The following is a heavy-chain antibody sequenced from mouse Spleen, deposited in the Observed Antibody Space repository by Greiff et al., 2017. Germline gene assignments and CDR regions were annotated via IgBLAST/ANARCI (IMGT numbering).Heavy chain of an antibody. V-gene: IGHV1-42*01. CDR3: ARSDYDQSPYYAMDY. Sequence: DVQLQESGPELVKPGASVKISCKASGYSFTGYYMNWVKQSPEKSLEWIGEINPSTGGTTYNQKFKAKATLTVDKSSSTAYMQLKSLTSEDSAVYYCARSDYDQSPYYAMDYWGQGTSVTVSS. CDR2: INPSTGGT. CDR1: GYSFTGYY. D-gene: IGHD2-4*01. J-gene: IGHJ4*01.